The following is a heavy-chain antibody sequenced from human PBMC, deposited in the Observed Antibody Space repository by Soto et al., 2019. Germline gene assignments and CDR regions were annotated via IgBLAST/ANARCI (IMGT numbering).Heavy chain of an antibody. V-gene: IGHV1-69*02. Sequence: AASVKVSCKASGGTFSSYTISWVRQAPGQGLEWMGRIIPILGIANYAQKFQGRVTITADKSTSTAYMELSSLRSEDTAVYYCASTLPGIAVAGTFSYWGQGTLVTVSS. CDR3: ASTLPGIAVAGTFSY. J-gene: IGHJ4*02. CDR1: GGTFSSYT. D-gene: IGHD6-19*01. CDR2: IIPILGIA.